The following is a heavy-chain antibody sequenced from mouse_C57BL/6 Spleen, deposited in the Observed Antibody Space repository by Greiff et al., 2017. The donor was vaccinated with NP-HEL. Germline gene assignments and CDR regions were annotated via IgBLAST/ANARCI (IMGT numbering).Heavy chain of an antibody. J-gene: IGHJ3*01. CDR2: IRSKSNNYAT. D-gene: IGHD2-3*01. CDR3: VRQTSYDGYAFAY. V-gene: IGHV10-1*01. Sequence: EVQLVESGGGLVQPKGSLKLSCAASGFSFNTYAMNWVRQAPGKGLEWVARIRSKSNNYATYYADSVKDRFTISRDDSESMLYLQMNNLKTEDTAMYYCVRQTSYDGYAFAYWGQGTLVTVSA. CDR1: GFSFNTYA.